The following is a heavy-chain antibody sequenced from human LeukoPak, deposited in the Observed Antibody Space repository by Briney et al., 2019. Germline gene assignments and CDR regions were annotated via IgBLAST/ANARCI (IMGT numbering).Heavy chain of an antibody. D-gene: IGHD2-2*01. CDR3: ARSYAQYCSTASCSHCDH. V-gene: IGHV3-20*04. CDR2: INWNGGST. J-gene: IGHJ4*02. CDR1: GFTFDDCG. Sequence: GGSLRLSCAASGFTFDDCGMAWVRQAPGKGLEWVSGINWNGGSTGYADSVKGRFTISRDNAKNSLYLQMNSLRAEDTAFYYCARSYAQYCSTASCSHCDHWGQGTLVTVSS.